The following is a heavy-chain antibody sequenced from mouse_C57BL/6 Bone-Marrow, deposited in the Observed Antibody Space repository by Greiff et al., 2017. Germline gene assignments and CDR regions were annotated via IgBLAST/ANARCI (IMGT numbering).Heavy chain of an antibody. J-gene: IGHJ2*01. Sequence: VQLQQSGPELVKPGASVKISCKASGYAFSSSWMNWVKQRPGKGLEWIGRIYPGDGDTNSNGKFKGKATLTADKSSSTAYMQLSSLTSEDSAVYFCARDPYYSIYFDYWGQGTTLTVSS. CDR3: ARDPYYSIYFDY. CDR1: GYAFSSSW. D-gene: IGHD2-5*01. V-gene: IGHV1-82*01. CDR2: IYPGDGDT.